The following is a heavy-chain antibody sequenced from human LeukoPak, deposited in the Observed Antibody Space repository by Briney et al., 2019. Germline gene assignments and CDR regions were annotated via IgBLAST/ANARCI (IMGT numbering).Heavy chain of an antibody. D-gene: IGHD3/OR15-3a*01. CDR2: INSDESST. V-gene: IGHV3-74*01. J-gene: IGHJ6*02. CDR3: ARAWTTYDGMDV. Sequence: GGSLRLSCAASGFTFSNYWMFWVRQAPGQGLVWVSRINSDESSTTYVDSVKGRSTISRDNAKNTLYLQMNSLRAEDTAVYYCARAWTTYDGMDVWGQGTTVTVSS. CDR1: GFTFSNYW.